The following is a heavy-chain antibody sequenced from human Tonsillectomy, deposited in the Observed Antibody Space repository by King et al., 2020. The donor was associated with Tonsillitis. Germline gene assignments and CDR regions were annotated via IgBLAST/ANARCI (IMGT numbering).Heavy chain of an antibody. Sequence: VQLQESGPGLVKTSETLSLTCTVSGGSISSSYWNWIRQSPGKGLEWIGYIYDDGGTNYNPSLKSRLVISLETSKNQFSLKLSSGTAADTAVYYCARGSRGGWSPFDYWGQGALVTVSS. V-gene: IGHV4-59*01. D-gene: IGHD6-19*01. CDR1: GGSISSSY. CDR3: ARGSRGGWSPFDY. J-gene: IGHJ4*02. CDR2: IYDDGGT.